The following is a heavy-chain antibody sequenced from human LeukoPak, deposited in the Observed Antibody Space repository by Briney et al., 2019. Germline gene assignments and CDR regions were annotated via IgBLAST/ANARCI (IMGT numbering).Heavy chain of an antibody. CDR2: IYHSGST. J-gene: IGHJ6*02. D-gene: IGHD2/OR15-2a*01. CDR1: GGSIISGGYS. CDR3: ARASPTLYGMDV. V-gene: IGHV4-30-2*01. Sequence: TLSLTCTVSGGSIISGGYSWSWIRQPPGKGLEWIGYIYHSGSTYYNPSLKSRVTISVDRSKNQFSLELSSVTAADTAVYYCARASPTLYGMDVWGQGTTVTVSS.